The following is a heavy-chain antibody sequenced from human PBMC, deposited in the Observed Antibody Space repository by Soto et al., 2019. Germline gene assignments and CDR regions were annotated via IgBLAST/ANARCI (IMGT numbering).Heavy chain of an antibody. CDR1: GGSINSFY. D-gene: IGHD3-10*01. J-gene: IGHJ4*02. CDR3: AREITMVRGVIIQRRFDY. Sequence: PSETLSLTCTVSGGSINSFYWSWIRQPPGKGLEWIGYIYYSGSTNYNPSLKSRVTISVDTSKNQFSLKLSSVTAADTAVYYCAREITMVRGVIIQRRFDYWGQGTLVTVSS. V-gene: IGHV4-59*01. CDR2: IYYSGST.